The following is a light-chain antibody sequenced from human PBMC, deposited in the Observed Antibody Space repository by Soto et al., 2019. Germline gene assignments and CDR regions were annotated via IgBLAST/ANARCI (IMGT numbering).Light chain of an antibody. V-gene: IGKV1-5*03. CDR1: QSISSW. Sequence: DIQMTQSPSTLSSSVGDRVTISCLASQSISSWLAWYQQKPGEAPKLLIYKASSLESGVPSRFSGSGSGTDFTLTISSLQPEDFATYFCQQYSSYWWTFGQGTKVDIK. J-gene: IGKJ1*01. CDR2: KAS. CDR3: QQYSSYWWT.